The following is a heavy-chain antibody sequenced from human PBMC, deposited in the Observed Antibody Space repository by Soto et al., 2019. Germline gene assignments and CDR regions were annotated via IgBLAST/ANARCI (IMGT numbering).Heavy chain of an antibody. CDR1: GFTFSSYW. V-gene: IGHV3-74*01. CDR2: IDREGKTT. D-gene: IGHD3-3*01. J-gene: IGHJ6*02. Sequence: EVQLVESGGGLVQPGGSLRVSCAASGFTFSSYWMHWARQVPGKGLVWVSRIDREGKTTDYADSVKGRFTISRDNAKNTVSLQMNSLRVDDTAVYYCVTIKAGALIHSYAFDVWGQGTTVTVSS. CDR3: VTIKAGALIHSYAFDV.